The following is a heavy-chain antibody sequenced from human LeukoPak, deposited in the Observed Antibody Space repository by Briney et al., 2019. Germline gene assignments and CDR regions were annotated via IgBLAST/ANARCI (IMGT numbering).Heavy chain of an antibody. V-gene: IGHV1-8*02. Sequence: ASVKVSCKASGYTFTSYGISWVRQAPGQGLEWMGWMNPNSGNTGYAQKFQGRVTMTRNTSISTAYMELSSLRSEDTAVYYCARGGEYDAFDIWGQGTMVTVSS. D-gene: IGHD2/OR15-2a*01. CDR3: ARGGEYDAFDI. CDR1: GYTFTSYG. CDR2: MNPNSGNT. J-gene: IGHJ3*02.